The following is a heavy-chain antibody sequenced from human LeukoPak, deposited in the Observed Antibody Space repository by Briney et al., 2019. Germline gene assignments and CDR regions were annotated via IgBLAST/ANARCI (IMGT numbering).Heavy chain of an antibody. J-gene: IGHJ6*03. CDR3: ARALGYCSGGSCHHYYYYMDV. CDR2: ISAYNGNT. CDR1: GYTFTSYG. Sequence: ASVKVSCKASGYTFTSYGISWVRQAPGQGLEWMGWISAYNGNTNYAQKLQGRVTMTTDTSTSTAYMELRSLRSDDTAVYYCARALGYCSGGSCHHYYYYMDVWGKGTTVTISS. V-gene: IGHV1-18*01. D-gene: IGHD2-15*01.